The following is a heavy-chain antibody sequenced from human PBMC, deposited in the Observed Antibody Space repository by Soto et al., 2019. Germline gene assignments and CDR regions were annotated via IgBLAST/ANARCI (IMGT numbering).Heavy chain of an antibody. V-gene: IGHV4-39*01. Sequence: QLQLQESGPGLVKPSETLSLTCTVSGGSISSSSYYWGWIRQPPGKGLEWIGSIYYSGSTYYNPSLKSRVTISVDTSKNQFSLKLSSVTAADTAVYYCARALGYCSGGSCYSAEYFQHWGQGTLVTVSS. D-gene: IGHD2-15*01. CDR1: GGSISSSSYY. CDR3: ARALGYCSGGSCYSAEYFQH. J-gene: IGHJ1*01. CDR2: IYYSGST.